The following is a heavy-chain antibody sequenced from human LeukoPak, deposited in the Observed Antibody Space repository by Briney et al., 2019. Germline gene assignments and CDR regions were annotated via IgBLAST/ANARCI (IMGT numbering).Heavy chain of an antibody. Sequence: GASVKVSCKASGYTFTSYDINWVRQATGQGLEWMGWMNPNSGNTGYAQKFQGRVTMTRNTSISTAYMELSSLRSEDTAVYYCARDSLPVPNYYYYMDVWGKGTTVTVSS. CDR3: ARDSLPVPNYYYYMDV. CDR1: GYTFTSYD. J-gene: IGHJ6*03. V-gene: IGHV1-8*01. D-gene: IGHD2-2*01. CDR2: MNPNSGNT.